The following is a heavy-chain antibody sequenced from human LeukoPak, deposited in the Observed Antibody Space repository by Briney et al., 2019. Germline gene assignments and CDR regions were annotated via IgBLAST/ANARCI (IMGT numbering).Heavy chain of an antibody. CDR2: IYPNSGAT. Sequence: ASVKVSCKASGYTFTGYYMHWVRQAPGQGLEWMGYIYPNSGATKYAQKFQGGVTMTRDTSISTAYMELSGLRSDDTAVYYCGTLLSNGPFHYWGQGSLVTVSS. V-gene: IGHV1-2*02. CDR3: GTLLSNGPFHY. CDR1: GYTFTGYY. J-gene: IGHJ4*02.